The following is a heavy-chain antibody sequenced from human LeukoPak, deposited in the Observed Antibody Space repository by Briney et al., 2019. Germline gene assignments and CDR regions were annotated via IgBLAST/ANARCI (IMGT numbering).Heavy chain of an antibody. CDR3: AKGWYYDISFVDY. CDR1: GFTLSDYY. V-gene: IGHV3-11*01. D-gene: IGHD3-9*01. Sequence: GGSLRLSCAASGFTLSDYYMSWIRQAPGKGLEWVSYISSSGSTIYYADSVKGRFTISRDNAKNSLYLQMNSLRAEDTAVYYCAKGWYYDISFVDYWGQGTLVTVSS. J-gene: IGHJ4*02. CDR2: ISSSGSTI.